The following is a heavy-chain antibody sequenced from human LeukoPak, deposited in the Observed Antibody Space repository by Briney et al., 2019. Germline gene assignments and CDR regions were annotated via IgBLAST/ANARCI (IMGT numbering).Heavy chain of an antibody. CDR3: AKASQGYTSSSYAY. V-gene: IGHV3-23*01. CDR1: GFTFSTYA. CDR2: ISGLSGST. J-gene: IGHJ4*02. D-gene: IGHD6-13*01. Sequence: GGSLRLSCAASGFTFSTYAMSWLPQAPGKGLEWVSGISGLSGSTYYADSVKGRFTVSRDNSKSTLYLQMNSLRAEDTAVYYCAKASQGYTSSSYAYWGQGTLVTVSS.